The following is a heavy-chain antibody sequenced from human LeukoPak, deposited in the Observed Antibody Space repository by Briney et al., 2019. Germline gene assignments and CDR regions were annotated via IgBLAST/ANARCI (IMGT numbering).Heavy chain of an antibody. D-gene: IGHD5-18*01. Sequence: GGSLRLSCAASGFNFRDAAMTWVRQAPGKGLEWVSLIASNGANSYYAESVKGRFSISRDNSKNSLYLQMNSLRAEDTAVYYCARDGYSYGMVFDYWGQGTLVAVSS. CDR1: GFNFRDAA. CDR3: ARDGYSYGMVFDY. CDR2: IASNGANS. V-gene: IGHV3-23*01. J-gene: IGHJ4*02.